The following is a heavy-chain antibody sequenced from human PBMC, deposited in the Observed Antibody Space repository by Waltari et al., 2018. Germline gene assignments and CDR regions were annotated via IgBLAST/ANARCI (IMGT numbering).Heavy chain of an antibody. CDR2: SHHTGST. Sequence: QVQLQESGPGLVKPSETLSLTCVVSGYSVSSNTYWAWIRQPPGKGLEWIGSSHHTGSTYYSPSVKRRVTISIETSKNQVSVNLSAVTAADTAVYYCARVGQYCTSSSCFYWFDSWGQGTQVTVSS. V-gene: IGHV4-38-2*01. D-gene: IGHD2-2*01. J-gene: IGHJ5*01. CDR3: ARVGQYCTSSSCFYWFDS. CDR1: GYSVSSNTY.